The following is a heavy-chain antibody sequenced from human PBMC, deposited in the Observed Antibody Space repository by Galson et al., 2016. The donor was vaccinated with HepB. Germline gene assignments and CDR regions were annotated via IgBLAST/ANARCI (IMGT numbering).Heavy chain of an antibody. J-gene: IGHJ4*02. CDR3: ARDVMFFRDYYGRSVHYSNRPRLDD. CDR2: IWYDGSIE. V-gene: IGHV3-33*01. CDR1: GFTFSRYG. Sequence: SLRLSCAASGFTFSRYGMHWVRQAPGKGLEWVAVIWYDGSIEYYADSVKGRFTISRDNSRNTVYLQMNSLRAEDTAVYYCARDVMFFRDYYGRSVHYSNRPRLDDLGQGTLVTVSS. D-gene: IGHD3-22*01.